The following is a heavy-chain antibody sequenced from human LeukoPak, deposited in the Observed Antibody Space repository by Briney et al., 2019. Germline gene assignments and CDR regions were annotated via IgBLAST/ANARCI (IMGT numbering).Heavy chain of an antibody. V-gene: IGHV3-15*01. CDR3: TTDHGEYALVY. D-gene: IGHD4-17*01. Sequence: PGGSLRLSCAASGFAFTNAWMTWVRLAPGKGLEWVGRIKTNSDGGTIDYAAPVKGRFTISRDDSKNTLYLQMNSLKTEDTAVYYCTTDHGEYALVYWGQGTLVTVSS. CDR1: GFAFTNAW. CDR2: IKTNSDGGTI. J-gene: IGHJ4*02.